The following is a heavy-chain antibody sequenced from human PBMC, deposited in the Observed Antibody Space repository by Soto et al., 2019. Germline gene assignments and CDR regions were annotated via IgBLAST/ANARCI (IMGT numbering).Heavy chain of an antibody. CDR3: ARERTRGFDP. CDR1: GYTFTSYD. Sequence: QVHLVQSGAEVRKPGASVKVSCKASGYTFTSYDINWVRQATGQGLEWMGWMNPNSGNTAYAQKFQGRVTMTWNTSISTAHMELSSLRSQDTAVYYCARERTRGFDPWGQGTLVTVSS. J-gene: IGHJ5*02. V-gene: IGHV1-8*01. CDR2: MNPNSGNT.